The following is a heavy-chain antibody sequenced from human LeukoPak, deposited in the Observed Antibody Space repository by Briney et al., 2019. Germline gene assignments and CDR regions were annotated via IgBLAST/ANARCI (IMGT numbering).Heavy chain of an antibody. CDR2: VKYDGSEK. V-gene: IGHV3-7*01. J-gene: IGHJ4*02. D-gene: IGHD2-8*01. CDR3: AFDHCTNGVCYKN. CDR1: GFTFSSYW. Sequence: GGSLRLSCAASGFTFSSYWMGWVRQAPGKGLEWVANVKYDGSEKYYVDSVKGRFTISRDNAKNSLYLQMNSLRADDTAVYYCAFDHCTNGVCYKNWGQGTLVTVSS.